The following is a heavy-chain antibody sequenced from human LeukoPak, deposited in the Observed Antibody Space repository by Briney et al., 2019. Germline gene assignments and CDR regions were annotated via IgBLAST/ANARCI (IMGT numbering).Heavy chain of an antibody. J-gene: IGHJ4*02. CDR3: ARGYDILTGLDY. CDR1: GGSISSGGYS. V-gene: IGHV4-31*11. CDR2: IYYSGST. Sequence: PSQTLSLTCAVSGGSISSGGYSWSWIRQHPGKGLEWIGYIYYSGSTYYNPSLKSRVTISVDTSKNQFSLKLSSVTAADTAVYYCARGYDILTGLDYWGQGTLVTVSS. D-gene: IGHD3-9*01.